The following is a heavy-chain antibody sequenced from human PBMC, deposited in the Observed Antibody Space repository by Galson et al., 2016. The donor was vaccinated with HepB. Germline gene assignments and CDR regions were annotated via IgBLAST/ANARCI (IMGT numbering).Heavy chain of an antibody. CDR1: GFSLSTNGMC. V-gene: IGHV2-70*01. J-gene: IGHJ4*02. D-gene: IGHD3-3*01. CDR2: IDWNDDK. Sequence: PALVKPTQTLTLTCTFSGFSLSTNGMCVSWIRQPPGKALEWLALIDWNDDKHYSTSLKTRPTISKDTSKNPVVLTMTNMDPVDTATYYCARASGYYSIFDYWGQGTLVTVSS. CDR3: ARASGYYSIFDY.